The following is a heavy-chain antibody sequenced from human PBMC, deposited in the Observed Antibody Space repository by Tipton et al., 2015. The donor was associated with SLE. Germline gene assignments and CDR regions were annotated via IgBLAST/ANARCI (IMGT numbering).Heavy chain of an antibody. Sequence: TLSLTCTVSGGSISSYYWSWIRQPPGKGLEWIGFVYNSGCTIYNPSLKSRVTISVDMSQSQFSLQLRSVTAADTAVYYCAKDVGGNSPFDSWGQGTLVTVSS. CDR3: AKDVGGNSPFDS. D-gene: IGHD3-16*01. CDR1: GGSISSYY. V-gene: IGHV4-4*08. J-gene: IGHJ4*02. CDR2: VYNSGCT.